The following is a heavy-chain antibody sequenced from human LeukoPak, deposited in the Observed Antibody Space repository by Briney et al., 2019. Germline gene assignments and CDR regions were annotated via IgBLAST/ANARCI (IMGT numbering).Heavy chain of an antibody. CDR2: IYPGDSDT. J-gene: IGHJ3*02. V-gene: IGHV5-51*01. Sequence: GESLKISCKGSGYSFTIYWIGWVRQMPGKGLEWMGIIYPGDSDTRYSPSFQGQVTISADRSTNTAYLQWSSLKASDTAMYYCARLRPQDSFDIWGQGTMVTVSS. CDR1: GYSFTIYW. CDR3: ARLRPQDSFDI.